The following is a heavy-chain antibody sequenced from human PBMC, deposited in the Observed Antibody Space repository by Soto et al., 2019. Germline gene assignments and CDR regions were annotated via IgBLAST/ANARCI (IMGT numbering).Heavy chain of an antibody. Sequence: EVQLLESGGDSVQPGGSVRLYCAGSGFTFINYAMNWVRQAPGKGLEWVSTISGGGDATFFADSVRGRFTFSRANSQNTVTLPMNRLRVDDTTVYYCARKVVGSTSRPDYWYFDLWGRGTLVTVSS. CDR1: GFTFINYA. V-gene: IGHV3-23*01. CDR2: ISGGGDAT. CDR3: ARKVVGSTSRPDYWYFDL. J-gene: IGHJ2*01. D-gene: IGHD2-21*01.